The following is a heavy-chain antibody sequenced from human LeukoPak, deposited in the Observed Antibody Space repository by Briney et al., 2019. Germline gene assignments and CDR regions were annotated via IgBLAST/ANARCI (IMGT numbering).Heavy chain of an antibody. CDR1: GFTFSSYA. Sequence: GGSLRLSCAASGFTFSSYAMSWVRQAPGKGLERVSAISGSGGSTYYADSVKGRFTISRDNSRNTLYLQMNSLRAEDTAVYYCAKDFGLYSSGWYVSGMDVWGQGTTVTVSS. J-gene: IGHJ6*02. D-gene: IGHD6-19*01. CDR3: AKDFGLYSSGWYVSGMDV. V-gene: IGHV3-23*01. CDR2: ISGSGGST.